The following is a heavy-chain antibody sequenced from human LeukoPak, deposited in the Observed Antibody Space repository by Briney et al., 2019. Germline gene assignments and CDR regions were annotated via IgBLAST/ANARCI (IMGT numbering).Heavy chain of an antibody. CDR1: GFTFSSYA. CDR3: AKRLLLWFGESYGMDV. V-gene: IGHV3-23*01. D-gene: IGHD3-10*01. J-gene: IGHJ6*02. CDR2: ISGSGGST. Sequence: GGSLRLSCAASGFTFSSYAMSWVRQAPGKGLEWVSAISGSGGSTYYADSVKGRFTISRDNSKNTLYLQMNSLRAEDTAVYYCAKRLLLWFGESYGMDVWGQGTTVTVSS.